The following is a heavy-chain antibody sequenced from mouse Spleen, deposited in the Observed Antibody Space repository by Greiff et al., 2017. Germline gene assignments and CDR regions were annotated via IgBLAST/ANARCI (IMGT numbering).Heavy chain of an antibody. CDR1: GFNIKDTY. CDR3: ALSALLDY. V-gene: IGHV14-3*02. Sequence: EVQLQESGAELVKPGASVKLSCTASGFNIKDTYMHWVKQRPEQGLEWIGRIDPANGNTKYDPKFQGKATITADTSSNTAYLQLSSLTSEDTAVYYCALSALLDYWGQGTSVTVSS. CDR2: IDPANGNT. J-gene: IGHJ4*01.